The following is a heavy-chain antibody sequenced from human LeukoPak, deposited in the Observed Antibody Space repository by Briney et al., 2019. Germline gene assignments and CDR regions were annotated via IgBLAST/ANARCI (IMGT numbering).Heavy chain of an antibody. CDR1: GDSIY. CDR3: AVVTSHPRYFDH. J-gene: IGHJ4*02. Sequence: SETLSLTCSVSGDSIYWSWVRQSPGKGLQWIGTVYYSGATNYNPSLASRVTMSLDMSKSQFSLKLSSVTAADMAIYYCAVVTSHPRYFDHWGQGTLITVSS. CDR2: VYYSGAT. D-gene: IGHD2-21*02. V-gene: IGHV4-59*01.